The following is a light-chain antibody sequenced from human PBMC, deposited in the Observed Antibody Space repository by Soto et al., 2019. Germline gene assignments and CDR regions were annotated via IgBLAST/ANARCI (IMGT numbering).Light chain of an antibody. Sequence: QSVLTQPPSVSGAPGQRVTISCTGSSSNIGAGYDVHWYQQLPGTAPKLLIYGNSNRPSGVPDRFSGSKSGTSASLAITGLHAEDEADYYCQSYDSSLSAEVFGGGTQLTVL. CDR3: QSYDSSLSAEV. J-gene: IGLJ2*01. CDR1: SSNIGAGYD. CDR2: GNS. V-gene: IGLV1-40*01.